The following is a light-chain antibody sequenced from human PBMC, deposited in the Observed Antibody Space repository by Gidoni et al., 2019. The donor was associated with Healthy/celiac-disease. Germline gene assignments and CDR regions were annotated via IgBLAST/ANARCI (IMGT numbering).Light chain of an antibody. CDR2: LGS. CDR1: QSLLHRNGYNY. CDR3: MQALQTPRT. J-gene: IGKJ2*01. V-gene: IGKV2-28*01. Sequence: DIVMTQSPLSLHVTPGEPASISCRSSQSLLHRNGYNYLDWYLQKPGQSPQLLIYLGSNRASGVPDRFSGSGSGTDFTLKINRVEAEDVGVYYCMQALQTPRTFGQGTKLEIK.